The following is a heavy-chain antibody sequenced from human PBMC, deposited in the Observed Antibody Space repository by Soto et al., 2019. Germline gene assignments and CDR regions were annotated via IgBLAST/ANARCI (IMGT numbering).Heavy chain of an antibody. V-gene: IGHV3-7*01. Sequence: PGESLRLSFAASGFTFSSYWMSWVRQAPGKGLEWVANIKQDGREKYYVDSVKGRITISRDNAKISLYLQMNSLRAEVTAVYYCARELPHYDFWSGYYGFDYWGQGT. CDR3: ARELPHYDFWSGYYGFDY. D-gene: IGHD3-3*01. CDR2: IKQDGREK. CDR1: GFTFSSYW. J-gene: IGHJ4*02.